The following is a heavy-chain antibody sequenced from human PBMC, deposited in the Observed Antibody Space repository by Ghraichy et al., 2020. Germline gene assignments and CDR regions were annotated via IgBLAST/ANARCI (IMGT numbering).Heavy chain of an antibody. CDR2: INHSGST. CDR3: ARGLGSYYGSGSLRWFDP. CDR1: GGSFNGYY. D-gene: IGHD3-10*01. J-gene: IGHJ5*02. Sequence: SETLSLTCAVYGGSFNGYYWSWIRQPPGKGLEWIGEINHSGSTNYNPSLKSRVTISVDTSKNQFSLKLSSVTAADTAVYYCARGLGSYYGSGSLRWFDPWGQGTLVTVSS. V-gene: IGHV4-34*01.